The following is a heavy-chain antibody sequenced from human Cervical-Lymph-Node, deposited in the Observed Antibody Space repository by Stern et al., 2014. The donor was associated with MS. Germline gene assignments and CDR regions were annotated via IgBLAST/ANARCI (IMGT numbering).Heavy chain of an antibody. Sequence: EVHLVESGGGLVQPGGSLRLSCAASGFTFSSYAMSWVRQAPGKGLEWVSAISGSGGSTYFADSVKGRFTISRDNSKNTLYLQMNSLRAEDTAVYYCAKGVRREQWLLNWFDPWGQGTLVTVSS. CDR3: AKGVRREQWLLNWFDP. CDR1: GFTFSSYA. J-gene: IGHJ5*02. V-gene: IGHV3-23*04. CDR2: ISGSGGST. D-gene: IGHD6-19*01.